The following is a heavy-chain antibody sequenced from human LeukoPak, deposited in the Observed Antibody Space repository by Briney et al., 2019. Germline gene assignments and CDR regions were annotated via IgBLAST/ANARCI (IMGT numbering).Heavy chain of an antibody. CDR1: GYSFTSYW. Sequence: GESLKISCKGSGYSFTSYWIGWVRQMPGKGLEWMGIIYPGDSDTRYSPSFQGQVTISADKSISTAYLQWSSLKASDTAMYYCARQEGRGYSGYANDAFDIWGQGTMVTVSS. CDR3: ARQEGRGYSGYANDAFDI. J-gene: IGHJ3*02. D-gene: IGHD5-12*01. CDR2: IYPGDSDT. V-gene: IGHV5-51*01.